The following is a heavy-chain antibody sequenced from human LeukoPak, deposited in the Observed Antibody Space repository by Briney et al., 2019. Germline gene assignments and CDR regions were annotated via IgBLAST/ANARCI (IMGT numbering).Heavy chain of an antibody. J-gene: IGHJ5*02. Sequence: SETLSLTCTVSGGSISSSSYYWGWIRQPPGKGLEWIGSIYYSGSTYYNPSLKSRVTISVDTSKNQFSLKLSSVTAADTAVYYCARGGEQWLPYSGWFDPWGQGTLVTVSS. CDR3: ARGGEQWLPYSGWFDP. D-gene: IGHD6-19*01. V-gene: IGHV4-39*07. CDR2: IYYSGST. CDR1: GGSISSSSYY.